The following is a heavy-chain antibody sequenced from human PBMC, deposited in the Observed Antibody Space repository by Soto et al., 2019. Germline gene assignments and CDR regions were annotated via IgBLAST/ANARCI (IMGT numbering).Heavy chain of an antibody. J-gene: IGHJ4*02. V-gene: IGHV3-30-3*01. CDR3: ARDGGDYEGAFDY. Sequence: QVQLVESGGGVVQPGRSLRLSCAASGFTFSSYAMHWVRQAPGKGLEWVAVISYDGSNKYYADSVKGRFTISRDNSKNTLYLQMNSLRAEDTAVYYCARDGGDYEGAFDYWGQGTLVTVSS. CDR2: ISYDGSNK. CDR1: GFTFSSYA. D-gene: IGHD4-17*01.